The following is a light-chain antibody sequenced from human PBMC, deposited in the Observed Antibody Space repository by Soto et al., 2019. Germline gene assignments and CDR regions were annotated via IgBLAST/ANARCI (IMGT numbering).Light chain of an antibody. V-gene: IGKV3-15*01. CDR3: QQYNYWPVT. Sequence: EIVMTQSPATLAVSPGETTRLSCRASQSINSDVALYQQKLGQTPRLLIHGASTRATGIAARFSGRGSGTEFTPTISRLQSEVFATYYCQQYNYWPVTFGGGTKVEIK. CDR1: QSINSD. CDR2: GAS. J-gene: IGKJ4*01.